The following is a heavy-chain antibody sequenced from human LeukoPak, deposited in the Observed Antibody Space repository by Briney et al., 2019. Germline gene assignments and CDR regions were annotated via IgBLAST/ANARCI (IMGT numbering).Heavy chain of an antibody. CDR2: IKSDGSST. CDR3: ARDRASHFDF. V-gene: IGHV3-74*01. J-gene: IGHJ4*02. D-gene: IGHD2-2*01. Sequence: AGGSLTLSCAASGFTFITYWMHWVRHAPGKGLVWVSSIKSDGSSTSYADSVKGRFTISRDNAKNTLYLQMNSLRAEDTAVYYCARDRASHFDFWGQGTLVTVSS. CDR1: GFTFITYW.